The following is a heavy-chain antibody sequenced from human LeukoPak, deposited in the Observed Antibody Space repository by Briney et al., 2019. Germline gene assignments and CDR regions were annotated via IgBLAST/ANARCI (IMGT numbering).Heavy chain of an antibody. J-gene: IGHJ3*02. V-gene: IGHV4-59*01. Sequence: SETLTLTCTVSGGSISSYYWSWIRQPPGKGLEWIGYIYYSGSTNYNPSLKSRVTISVDTSKNQFSLKLSSVTAADTAVYYCARGDWPDAFDIWGQGTMATVSS. D-gene: IGHD3/OR15-3a*01. CDR3: ARGDWPDAFDI. CDR2: IYYSGST. CDR1: GGSISSYY.